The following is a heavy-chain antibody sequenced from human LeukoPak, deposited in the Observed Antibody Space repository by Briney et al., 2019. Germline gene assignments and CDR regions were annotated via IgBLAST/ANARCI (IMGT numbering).Heavy chain of an antibody. CDR3: ARRAPSHDFDD. CDR1: GFTFSSYG. CDR2: ISTTSGNI. Sequence: TGGSLRLSCAASGFTFSSYGMHWVRQAPGKGLEWVAAISTTSGNIYYADSVKGRFTISRDNAKNSLYLQMNSLRVEDTALYYCARRAPSHDFDDWGQGTLVTVSS. V-gene: IGHV3-21*01. J-gene: IGHJ4*02.